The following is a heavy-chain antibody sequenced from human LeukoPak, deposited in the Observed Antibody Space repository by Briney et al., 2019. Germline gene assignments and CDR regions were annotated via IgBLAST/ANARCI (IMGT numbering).Heavy chain of an antibody. CDR3: ARNYYDSSGYHGAPDY. Sequence: SVKVSCKASGGTFSSYAISWVRQAPGQGLEWMGGIIPIFGTANYAQKFQGRVTITADKSTSTAYMELSSLRSEDTAVYYCARNYYDSSGYHGAPDYWGQGTLVTVSS. V-gene: IGHV1-69*06. J-gene: IGHJ4*02. D-gene: IGHD3-22*01. CDR2: IIPIFGTA. CDR1: GGTFSSYA.